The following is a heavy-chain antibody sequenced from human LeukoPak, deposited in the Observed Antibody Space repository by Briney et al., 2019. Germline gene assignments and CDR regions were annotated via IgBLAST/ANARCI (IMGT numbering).Heavy chain of an antibody. CDR2: ISGSGGST. V-gene: IGHV3-23*01. Sequence: PGGSLRLSCAAFGFTFSSYAMSWVRQARGKGLEWVSAISGSGGSTYYADSVKGRFTFSRDNSKNTLYLQMNSLRAEVTAVRYCAYSGCSGAPNSHYYYIDLGGKEPTVTVSS. D-gene: IGHD6-25*01. CDR1: GFTFSSYA. CDR3: AYSGCSGAPNSHYYYIDL. J-gene: IGHJ6*03.